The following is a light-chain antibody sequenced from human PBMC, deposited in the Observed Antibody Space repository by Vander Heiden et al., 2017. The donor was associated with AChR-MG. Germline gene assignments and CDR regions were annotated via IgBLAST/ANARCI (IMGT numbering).Light chain of an antibody. J-gene: IGKJ1*01. Sequence: EIVLTQSPDTLSLSPGERATLSCRASQSVSSSLAWYQQKPGQAPRLLIYDASNRATGIPARFSGSGSGTDFTLTISSLEPEDFAVYYCQQRSNWPWTFGHGTKVEVK. CDR1: QSVSSS. CDR2: DAS. V-gene: IGKV3-11*01. CDR3: QQRSNWPWT.